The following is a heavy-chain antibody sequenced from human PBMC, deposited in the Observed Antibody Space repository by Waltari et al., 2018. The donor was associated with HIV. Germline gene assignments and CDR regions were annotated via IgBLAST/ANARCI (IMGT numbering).Heavy chain of an antibody. CDR3: ARGPPVDYDSSGYSLDY. V-gene: IGHV4-34*01. CDR2: INHTGST. Sequence: QVQLQQWGAGLLKPSETLSLTCAVYGGSFSGYYWSCIRQPPGKGLEWIGEINHTGSTNYNPSLKSRVSISVDTSKNQFSLKLSSVTAADTAVYYCARGPPVDYDSSGYSLDYWGQGTLVTVSS. D-gene: IGHD3-22*01. CDR1: GGSFSGYY. J-gene: IGHJ4*02.